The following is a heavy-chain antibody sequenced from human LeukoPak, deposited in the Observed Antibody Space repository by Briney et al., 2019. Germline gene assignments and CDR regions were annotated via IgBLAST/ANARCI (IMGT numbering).Heavy chain of an antibody. CDR3: ARDLHTSGSIALDS. CDR1: GFTFSYYE. J-gene: IGHJ4*02. V-gene: IGHV3-48*03. Sequence: PGGSLGLSCAASGFTFSYYEMNWVCQAPGKGLEWISYISGSGETRSYADSVRGRFTISRDNANYSLNLQMNSLRAEDTAVYYCARDLHTSGSIALDSWGQGILVIVSS. D-gene: IGHD3-22*01. CDR2: ISGSGETR.